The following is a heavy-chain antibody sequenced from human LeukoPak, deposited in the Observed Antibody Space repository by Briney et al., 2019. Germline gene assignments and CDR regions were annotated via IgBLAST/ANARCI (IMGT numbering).Heavy chain of an antibody. Sequence: GASVKVSCKASGYTFTGYYMHWVRQAPGRGLEWMGWINPNSGGTNYAQKFQGRVTMTRDTSISTAYMELSRLRSDDTAVYYCARGGMATITWWFDPWGQGTLVTVSS. CDR1: GYTFTGYY. CDR2: INPNSGGT. CDR3: ARGGMATITWWFDP. D-gene: IGHD5-24*01. V-gene: IGHV1-2*02. J-gene: IGHJ5*02.